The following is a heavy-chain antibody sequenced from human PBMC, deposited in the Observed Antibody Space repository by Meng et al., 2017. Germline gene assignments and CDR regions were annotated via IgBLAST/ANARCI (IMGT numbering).Heavy chain of an antibody. CDR3: ARDVGRSGWYGFDP. J-gene: IGHJ5*02. V-gene: IGHV3-7*01. CDR1: GFTFSSDW. CDR2: IKQDGSEK. Sequence: EGELVESGGGLVQPGGSLRLSCAASGFTFSSDWMSWVRQAPGKGLEWVANIKQDGSEKYYVDSVKGRFTISRDNAKNSLYLQMNCLRAEDTAVYYCARDVGRSGWYGFDPWGQGTLVTVSS. D-gene: IGHD6-19*01.